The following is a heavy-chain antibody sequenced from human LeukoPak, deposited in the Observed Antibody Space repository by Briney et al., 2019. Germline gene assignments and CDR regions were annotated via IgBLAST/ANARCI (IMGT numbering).Heavy chain of an antibody. J-gene: IGHJ4*02. CDR3: AKDDAWLQYGN. CDR1: GFTVSSNY. V-gene: IGHV3-53*01. Sequence: GGSLRLSCAASGFTVSSNYVSWVRQAPGKGLEWVSVIYSGGSTYYADSVKGRFTISRDNSKNTLYLQMNSLRAEDTAVYYCAKDDAWLQYGNWGRGTLVTVSS. CDR2: IYSGGST. D-gene: IGHD5-24*01.